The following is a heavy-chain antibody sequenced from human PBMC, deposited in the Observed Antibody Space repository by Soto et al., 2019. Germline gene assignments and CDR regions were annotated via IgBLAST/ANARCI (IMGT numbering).Heavy chain of an antibody. V-gene: IGHV3-23*01. CDR2: ISGSGDIT. CDR3: AKDRRQSNGYYFEY. Sequence: GGSLRLSCAASGFTFSIYAMSWVRQAPGKGLEWVSAISGSGDITYYADSVKGRFTISRDSSKNTLYLRMNSLRAEDTAVYYCAKDRRQSNGYYFEYWGQGTLVTVSS. CDR1: GFTFSIYA. J-gene: IGHJ4*02. D-gene: IGHD3-9*01.